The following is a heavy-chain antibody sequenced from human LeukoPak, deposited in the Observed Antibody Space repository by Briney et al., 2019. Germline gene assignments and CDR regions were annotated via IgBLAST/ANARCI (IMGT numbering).Heavy chain of an antibody. Sequence: SETLSLTCTVSGGSISGYYCSWVRQPPGKEMEWIGYVYSSGNTNYNPSLKSRVTLSVDTSKNQFSLKLSSVTAADTAVYYCARGRTVFDPWGQGTLVTVSS. J-gene: IGHJ5*02. D-gene: IGHD3/OR15-3a*01. V-gene: IGHV4-59*12. CDR3: ARGRTVFDP. CDR2: VYSSGNT. CDR1: GGSISGYY.